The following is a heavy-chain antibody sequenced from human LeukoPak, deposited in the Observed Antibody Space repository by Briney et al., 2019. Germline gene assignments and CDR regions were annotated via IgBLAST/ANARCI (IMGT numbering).Heavy chain of an antibody. CDR1: GFTFSSYA. V-gene: IGHV3-23*01. CDR3: ASDPGIPNGMDV. CDR2: ISGSGGST. D-gene: IGHD2-21*01. Sequence: GGSLRLSCAASGFTFSSYAMSWVRQAPGKGLEWVSAISGSGGSTYYADSVKGRFTISRDNSKNTLFLQMNSLRAEDTAVYYCASDPGIPNGMDVWGQGTTVTVSS. J-gene: IGHJ6*02.